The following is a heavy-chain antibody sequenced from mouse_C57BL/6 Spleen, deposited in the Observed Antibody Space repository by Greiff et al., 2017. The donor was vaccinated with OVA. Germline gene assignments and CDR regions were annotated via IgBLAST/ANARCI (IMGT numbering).Heavy chain of an antibody. J-gene: IGHJ1*03. V-gene: IGHV1-82*01. CDR2: IYPGDGDT. Sequence: QVQLQQSGPELVKPGASVKISCKASGYAFSSSWMNWVKPRPGKGLEWIGRIYPGDGDTNYNGKFKGKATLTADKSSSTAYMQLSSLTSEDSAVYFCAKSGTWYFDVWGTGTTVTVSS. CDR1: GYAFSSSW. D-gene: IGHD4-1*01. CDR3: AKSGTWYFDV.